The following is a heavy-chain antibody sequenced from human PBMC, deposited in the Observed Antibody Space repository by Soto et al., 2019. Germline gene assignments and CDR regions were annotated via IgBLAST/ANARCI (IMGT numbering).Heavy chain of an antibody. V-gene: IGHV3-21*01. D-gene: IGHD3-3*01. CDR2: ISSSSRYI. J-gene: IGHJ4*02. CDR1: VFTFKTYS. CDR3: VSSFDFWSSSYYYFES. Sequence: GSLRLSCAASVFTFKTYSMNWVRQAPGKGLEWVSSISSSSRYIYYADSLKGRFTISRDNAKNSLYLQMNSLRAEDTAVYYCVSSFDFWSSSYYYFESWGQGTLVTVSS.